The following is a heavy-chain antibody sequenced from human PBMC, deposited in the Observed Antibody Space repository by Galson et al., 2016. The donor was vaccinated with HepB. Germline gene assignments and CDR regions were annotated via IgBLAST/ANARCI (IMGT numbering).Heavy chain of an antibody. V-gene: IGHV3-53*04. Sequence: SLRLSCAVSGFTVSISYMAWVRQAPGKGLEWVSTIYSGGSTYYADSVKGRFTISRHNSKSTLYLQMNSLRPDDTAVYYCASQWFGEISDYFDYWGQGTLVTVSS. D-gene: IGHD3-10*01. J-gene: IGHJ4*02. CDR1: GFTVSISY. CDR2: IYSGGST. CDR3: ASQWFGEISDYFDY.